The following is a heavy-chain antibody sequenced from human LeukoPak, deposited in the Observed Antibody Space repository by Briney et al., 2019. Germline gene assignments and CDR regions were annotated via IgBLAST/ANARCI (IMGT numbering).Heavy chain of an antibody. CDR1: GFTFSNYG. J-gene: IGHJ6*02. CDR3: ARDPSIAVYYYYGMDV. D-gene: IGHD6-19*01. CDR2: IGGSGQNT. Sequence: GGSLRLSCAASGFTFSNYGMGWVRQAPGKGLECVSTIGGSGQNTYYADSVKGRFTISRDNSKNTLYLQMNSLRAEDTAVYYCARDPSIAVYYYYGMDVWGQGTTVTVSS. V-gene: IGHV3-23*01.